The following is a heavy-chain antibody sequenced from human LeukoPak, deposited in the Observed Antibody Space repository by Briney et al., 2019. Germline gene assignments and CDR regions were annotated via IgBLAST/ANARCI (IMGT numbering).Heavy chain of an antibody. V-gene: IGHV3-9*01. CDR2: ISWNSGNI. CDR3: ARIFSGNDRPYYFDY. CDR1: GFTFDDYA. Sequence: GGSLRLSCVASGFTFDDYAMHWVRQAPGKGLEWVSGISWNSGNIVYADFVKGRFTISRDNAKNSLYLQMNSLRAEDTAVYYCARIFSGNDRPYYFDYWGQGTLVTVSS. D-gene: IGHD1-26*01. J-gene: IGHJ4*02.